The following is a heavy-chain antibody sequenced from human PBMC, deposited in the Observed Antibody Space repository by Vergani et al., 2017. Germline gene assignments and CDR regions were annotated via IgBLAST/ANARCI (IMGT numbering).Heavy chain of an antibody. V-gene: IGHV4-39*01. D-gene: IGHD4-17*01. CDR2: IYYSGST. Sequence: QLQLQESGPGLVKPSETLSLTCTVSGGSISSSSYYWGWIRQPPGKGLEWIGSIYYSGSTYYNPSLKSRVTISVDTSKNQFSLKLSSVTAAETAVYYWARGAVTTRRARTWFDPWGQGTLVTVSS. J-gene: IGHJ5*02. CDR1: GGSISSSSYY. CDR3: ARGAVTTRRARTWFDP.